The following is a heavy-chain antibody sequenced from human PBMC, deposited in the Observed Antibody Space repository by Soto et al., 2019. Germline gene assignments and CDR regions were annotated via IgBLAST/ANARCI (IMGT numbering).Heavy chain of an antibody. Sequence: ASLKVAFKVLCYILIKYFINLFLHSPGQWVEWVGLISPYIVYTHSAQKFHGRLTLTTETAESTAYMELRILRSADTALYYCAREASVLTTDDKNSRFDYWGQGTMVTVSS. V-gene: IGHV1-18*01. CDR3: AREASVLTTDDKNSRFDY. J-gene: IGHJ4*02. D-gene: IGHD2-8*01. CDR1: CYILIKYF. CDR2: ISPYIVYT.